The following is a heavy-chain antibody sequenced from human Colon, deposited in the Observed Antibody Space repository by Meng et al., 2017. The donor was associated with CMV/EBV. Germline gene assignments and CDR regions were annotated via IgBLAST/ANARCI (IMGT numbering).Heavy chain of an antibody. CDR1: GFAYSSDW. CDR2: INSDGSST. D-gene: IGHD2-21*02. J-gene: IGHJ3*02. Sequence: LSCAASGFAYSSDWMHWVRQVPGQGLVWVSHINSDGSSTSYANSVKGRFTISRDNAKNTLYLQMKSLRAEDTAVYYCAIGDSHAFNIWGQGTMVTVSS. V-gene: IGHV3-74*01. CDR3: AIGDSHAFNI.